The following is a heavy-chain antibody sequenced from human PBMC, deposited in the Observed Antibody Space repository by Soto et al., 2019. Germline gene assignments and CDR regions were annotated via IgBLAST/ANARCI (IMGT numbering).Heavy chain of an antibody. Sequence: GESLKIACKGSGFRFTTYWISWVRQMPGKGLEWMGRIDPTDSYTDYSPSFQGHITMSADKSISTAYLQWSSLKASDTAMYFCVRRYSTSEFDPWGQGTLVTVSS. CDR3: VRRYSTSEFDP. V-gene: IGHV5-10-1*01. CDR1: GFRFTTYW. CDR2: IDPTDSYT. J-gene: IGHJ5*02. D-gene: IGHD6-6*01.